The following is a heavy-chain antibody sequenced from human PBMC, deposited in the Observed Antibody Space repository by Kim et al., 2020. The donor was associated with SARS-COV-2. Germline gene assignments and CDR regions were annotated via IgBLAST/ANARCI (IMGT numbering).Heavy chain of an antibody. CDR2: IWYDGSNK. Sequence: GGSLRLSCAASGFTFSSYGMHWVRQAPGKGLEWVAVIWYDGSNKYYADSVKGRFTISRDNSKNTLYLQMNSLRAEDTAVYYCAKDSARWFGEPHFDYWGQGTLVTVSS. J-gene: IGHJ4*02. V-gene: IGHV3-33*06. CDR1: GFTFSSYG. CDR3: AKDSARWFGEPHFDY. D-gene: IGHD3-10*01.